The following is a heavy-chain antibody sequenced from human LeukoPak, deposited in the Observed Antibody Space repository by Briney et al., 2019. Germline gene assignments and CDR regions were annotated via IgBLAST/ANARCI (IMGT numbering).Heavy chain of an antibody. Sequence: ASVKVSCKASGYTFTSYYMHWVRQAPGQGLEWMGWISAYNGNTNYAQKLQGRVTLTTDTSTSTAYMELRSLRSDDTAVYYCARDRRNYYDSSGYYDYWGQGTLVTVSS. CDR1: GYTFTSYY. J-gene: IGHJ4*02. CDR2: ISAYNGNT. CDR3: ARDRRNYYDSSGYYDY. D-gene: IGHD3-22*01. V-gene: IGHV1-18*04.